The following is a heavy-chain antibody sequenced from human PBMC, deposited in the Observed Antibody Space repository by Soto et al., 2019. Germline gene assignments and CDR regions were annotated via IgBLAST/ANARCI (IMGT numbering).Heavy chain of an antibody. CDR2: IYHSGST. CDR3: VRVPGP. V-gene: IGHV4-30-2*01. CDR1: GGYISSGGYS. Sequence: SETLSLTCVVSGGYISSGGYSWSWIRQPPGKGLEWIGYIYHSGSTYYNPSLKSRVTISVDRSKNQFSLKLSSVTAADTAVYYCVRVPGPWGQGTLVTVSS. J-gene: IGHJ5*02.